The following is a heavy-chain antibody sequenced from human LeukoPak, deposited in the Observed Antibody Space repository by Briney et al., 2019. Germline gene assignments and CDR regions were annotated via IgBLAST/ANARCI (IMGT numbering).Heavy chain of an antibody. CDR3: AGTGDRNRFDP. CDR2: IYYSGST. V-gene: IGHV4-39*07. Sequence: SETLSLTCTVSGGSISSSSYYWGWIRQPPGKGLEWIGSIYYSGSTYYNPPLKSPVTISADTSKNQFSLKLTSVTAADTAVYYCAGTGDRNRFDPSGQGTLVTVSS. D-gene: IGHD1-1*01. J-gene: IGHJ5*02. CDR1: GGSISSSSYY.